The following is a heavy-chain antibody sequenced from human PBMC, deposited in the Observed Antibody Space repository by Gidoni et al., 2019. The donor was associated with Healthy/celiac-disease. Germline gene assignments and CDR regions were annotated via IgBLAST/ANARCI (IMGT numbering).Heavy chain of an antibody. CDR3: ARARYCSSTSCYPFDY. V-gene: IGHV4-59*01. Sequence: QVQLQESGPGLVKPSATLSLTCTVSGGSISSYYWSWIRQPPGKGLEWIGYIYYSGSTNYNPSLKSRVTISVDTSKNQFSLKLSSVTAADTAVYYCARARYCSSTSCYPFDYWGQGTLVTVSS. D-gene: IGHD2-2*01. CDR1: GGSISSYY. J-gene: IGHJ4*02. CDR2: IYYSGST.